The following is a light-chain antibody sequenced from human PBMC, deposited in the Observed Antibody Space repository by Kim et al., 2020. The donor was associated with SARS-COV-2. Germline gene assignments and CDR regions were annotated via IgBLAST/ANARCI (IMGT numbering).Light chain of an antibody. CDR2: AAS. V-gene: IGKV1-16*02. CDR1: QDSSNY. CDR3: QQYNTYPLT. J-gene: IGKJ4*01. Sequence: ASVGDRVTITCRASQDSSNYLVWFQQKPGKAPKSLFYAASSLQSGVPSKFSGSGSGTDFTLTISSLQPEDFATYYCQQYNTYPLTFGGGTKVDIK.